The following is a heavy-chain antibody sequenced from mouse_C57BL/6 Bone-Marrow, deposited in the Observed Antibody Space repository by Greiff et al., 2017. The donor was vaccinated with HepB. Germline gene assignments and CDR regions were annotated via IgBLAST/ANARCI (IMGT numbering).Heavy chain of an antibody. V-gene: IGHV5-12*01. CDR2: ISNGGGST. D-gene: IGHD1-1*01. J-gene: IGHJ4*01. CDR3: ARHDYYGTAMDY. Sequence: EVHLVESGGGLVQPGGSLKLSCAASGFTFSDYYMYWVRQTPEKRLEWVAYISNGGGSTYYPDTVKGRFTISRANAQNTLYLQMSRLKSEDTAMYYCARHDYYGTAMDYWGQGTSVTVSS. CDR1: GFTFSDYY.